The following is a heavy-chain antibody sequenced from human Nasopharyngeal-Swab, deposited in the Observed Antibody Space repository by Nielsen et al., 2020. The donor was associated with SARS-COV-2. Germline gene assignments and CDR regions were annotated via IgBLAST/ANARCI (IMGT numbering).Heavy chain of an antibody. CDR2: IYYSGST. CDR1: GGSISSGGYY. V-gene: IGHV4-61*08. Sequence: SETLSLTCTVSGGSISSGGYYWSWIRQHPGKGLEWIGYIYYSGSTNYNPSLKSRVTISVDTSKNQFSLKLSSVTAADTAVYYCARGGGYSYGSDIDYWGQGTLVTVSS. J-gene: IGHJ4*02. CDR3: ARGGGYSYGSDIDY. D-gene: IGHD5-18*01.